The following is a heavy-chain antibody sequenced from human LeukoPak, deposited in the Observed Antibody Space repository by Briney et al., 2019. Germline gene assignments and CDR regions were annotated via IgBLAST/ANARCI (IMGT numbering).Heavy chain of an antibody. CDR3: AKTQLLTGYYKSGGLLNLPYYFDY. V-gene: IGHV3-30*04. CDR2: ISYDGSNK. CDR1: GFTFSSYA. D-gene: IGHD3-9*01. J-gene: IGHJ4*02. Sequence: GGSLRLSCAASGFTFSSYAMHWVRQAPGKGLEWVAVISYDGSNKYYADSVKGRFTISRDNSKNTLYLQMNSLRAEDTAVYYCAKTQLLTGYYKSGGLLNLPYYFDYWGQGTLVTVSS.